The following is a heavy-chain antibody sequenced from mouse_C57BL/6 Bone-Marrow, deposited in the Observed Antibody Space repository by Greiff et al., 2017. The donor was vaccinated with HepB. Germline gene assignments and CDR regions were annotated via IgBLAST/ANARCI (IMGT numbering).Heavy chain of an antibody. V-gene: IGHV14-2*01. CDR1: GFNIKDYY. J-gene: IGHJ4*01. CDR3: ASLYYYGSYYAMDY. CDR2: IDPEDGET. Sequence: EVQRVESGADLVKPGASVKLSCTASGFNIKDYYMHWVKQRTEQGLEWIGRIDPEDGETKYAPKFQGKATITADTSSNTAYLQLSSLTSEDTAVYYCASLYYYGSYYAMDYWGQGTSVTVSS. D-gene: IGHD1-1*01.